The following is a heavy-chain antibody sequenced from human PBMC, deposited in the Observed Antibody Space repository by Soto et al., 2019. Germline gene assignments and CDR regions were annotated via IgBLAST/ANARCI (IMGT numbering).Heavy chain of an antibody. CDR1: GFTFSSYG. Sequence: GGSLRLSCAASGFTFSSYGMHWVRQAPGKGLEWVAVIWHDGSNKYYADSVKGRFAISRDNPKNTLYLQMNSLRAEDTAVYYCARDNRDYYYYMEVWGKGTTVTVSS. CDR2: IWHDGSNK. CDR3: ARDNRDYYYYMEV. J-gene: IGHJ6*03. V-gene: IGHV3-33*01.